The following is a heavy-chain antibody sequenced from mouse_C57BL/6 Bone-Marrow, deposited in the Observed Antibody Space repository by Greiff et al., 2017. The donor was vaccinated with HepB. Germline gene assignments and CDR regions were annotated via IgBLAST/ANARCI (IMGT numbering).Heavy chain of an antibody. J-gene: IGHJ1*03. V-gene: IGHV2-5*01. CDR2: IWRGGST. Sequence: QVQLKQSGPGLVQPSQSLSITCTVSGFSLTSYGVHWVRQSPGKGLEWLGVIWRGGSTDYNAAFMSRLSITKDNSKSQVFFKMNSLQADDTAIYYCAKRSYDYAEDWYFDVWGTGTTVTVSS. CDR1: GFSLTSYG. CDR3: AKRSYDYAEDWYFDV. D-gene: IGHD2-4*01.